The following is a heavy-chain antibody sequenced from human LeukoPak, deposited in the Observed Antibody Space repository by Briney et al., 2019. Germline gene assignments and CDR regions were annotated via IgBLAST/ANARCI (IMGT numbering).Heavy chain of an antibody. CDR2: ISSSSSTV. D-gene: IGHD6-19*01. J-gene: IGHJ4*02. CDR3: ARDTSGWYFDY. CDR1: GFTFSIYN. V-gene: IGHV3-48*01. Sequence: PGGSLRLSCAASGFTFSIYNMNWVRQAPGKGLEWVSYISSSSSTVFYADSLKGRFFVSSDNAKNSLYLHMNSLRAEDTAVYYCARDTSGWYFDYWGQGTLVTVSS.